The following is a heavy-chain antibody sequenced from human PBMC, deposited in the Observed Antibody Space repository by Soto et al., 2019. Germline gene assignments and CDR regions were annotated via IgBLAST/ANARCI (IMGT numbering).Heavy chain of an antibody. CDR3: ARAPPLDYGSGSYYFDY. Sequence: SETLSLTCTVSGGSISSYYWSWIRQPPGKGLEWIGYIYYSGSTNYNPSLKSRVTISVDTSKNQFSLKLSSVTAADTAVYYCARAPPLDYGSGSYYFDYWGQGTLVNVSS. V-gene: IGHV4-59*01. CDR1: GGSISSYY. D-gene: IGHD3-10*01. CDR2: IYYSGST. J-gene: IGHJ4*02.